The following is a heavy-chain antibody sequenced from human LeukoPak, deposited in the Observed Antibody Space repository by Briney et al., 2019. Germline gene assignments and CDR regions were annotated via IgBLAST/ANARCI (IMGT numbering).Heavy chain of an antibody. V-gene: IGHV1-18*01. CDR3: ARDRTLKWELLVYYYYGVDV. J-gene: IGHJ6*02. D-gene: IGHD1-26*01. CDR1: VYTFSSYG. Sequence: ASEKVSCKASVYTFSSYGISWVRQTPGQGLERMGWSSAYNVNTNYVQKLQGRVTMTTDTSTSTAYMALRSLRSDDTAVYYCARDRTLKWELLVYYYYGVDVWGQGTTVTVSS. CDR2: SSAYNVNT.